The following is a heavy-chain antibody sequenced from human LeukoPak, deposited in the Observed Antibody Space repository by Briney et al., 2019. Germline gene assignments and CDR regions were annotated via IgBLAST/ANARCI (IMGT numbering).Heavy chain of an antibody. CDR3: ARDPYSSSSPVLGLGWFDP. Sequence: PSETLSLTCTVSGGSISSYYWSWIRQPAGKGLEWIGRIYTSGSTNYNPSLKSRVTMSVDTSKNQFSLKLSSVTAADTAVYYCARDPYSSSSPVLGLGWFDPWGQGTLVTVSS. D-gene: IGHD6-6*01. CDR2: IYTSGST. J-gene: IGHJ5*02. CDR1: GGSISSYY. V-gene: IGHV4-4*07.